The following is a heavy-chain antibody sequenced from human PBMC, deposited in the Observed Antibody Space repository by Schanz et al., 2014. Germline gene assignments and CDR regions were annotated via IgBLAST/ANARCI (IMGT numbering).Heavy chain of an antibody. Sequence: EVLLVESGGGLVQPGGSLRLSCEASGFDFNSYSMNWVRQAPGKGLEWLSYIDGKSTTVYYADSVKGRFTVSRDNARNSLYLHMNTLGAEDTAVYYCARDGGRFYDNYYMDVWGKGTTVTVSS. CDR2: IDGKSTTV. J-gene: IGHJ6*03. D-gene: IGHD3-16*01. CDR3: ARDGGRFYDNYYMDV. CDR1: GFDFNSYS. V-gene: IGHV3-48*01.